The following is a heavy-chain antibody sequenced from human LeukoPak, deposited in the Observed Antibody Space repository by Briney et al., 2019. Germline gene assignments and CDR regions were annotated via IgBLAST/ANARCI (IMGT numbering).Heavy chain of an antibody. D-gene: IGHD4-17*01. Sequence: GGSLRLSCAASGFTFSSYEMNWVRQAPGKGLEWVSYISSSGSSIYYADSVKGRFTISRDNAKNSLYLQMNSLRAEDTAVYYCARVNGDYFDYWGQGTLVTDSS. CDR2: ISSSGSSI. J-gene: IGHJ4*02. V-gene: IGHV3-48*03. CDR3: ARVNGDYFDY. CDR1: GFTFSSYE.